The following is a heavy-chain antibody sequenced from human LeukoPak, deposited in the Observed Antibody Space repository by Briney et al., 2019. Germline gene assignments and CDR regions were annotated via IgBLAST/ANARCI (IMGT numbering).Heavy chain of an antibody. CDR1: GFTFSSYG. CDR2: IWYDGSNK. D-gene: IGHD3-10*01. CDR3: ARDLLLVRTPFGNYYGSGSPLDY. V-gene: IGHV3-33*01. Sequence: PGGSLRLSCAASGFTFSSYGMHWLRQAPGKGLEGVAVIWYDGSNKYYADSVKGRFTISRDNSKNTLYLQMNSLRAEDTAVYYCARDLLLVRTPFGNYYGSGSPLDYWGQGTLVTVSS. J-gene: IGHJ4*02.